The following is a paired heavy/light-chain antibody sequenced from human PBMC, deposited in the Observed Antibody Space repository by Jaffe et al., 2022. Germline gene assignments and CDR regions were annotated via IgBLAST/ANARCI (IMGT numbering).Light chain of an antibody. CDR3: QEYDISPPYT. V-gene: IGKV3-20*01. Sequence: EIVLTQSPGTLSLSPGERATLSCRASQTVSSDYLAWYQQKSGQAPRLLIYGPSTRATGIPDRFSGTGSGTDFTLTISRLEPEDFAVYYCQEYDISPPYTFGQGTKLDIK. J-gene: IGKJ2*01. CDR2: GPS. CDR1: QTVSSDY.
Heavy chain of an antibody. CDR1: GFSFNNHW. Sequence: EVQLVESGGGLVQSGGSLRLSCAASGFSFNNHWMHWVRQAPGEGLMWVSRINGAGSSTSYADSVEGRFTISRDNAKKTLYLQMNSLRVEDTAVYYCSRGGYFSYGPFDYWGQGILITVSS. D-gene: IGHD5-18*01. CDR3: SRGGYFSYGPFDY. V-gene: IGHV3-74*03. J-gene: IGHJ4*02. CDR2: INGAGSST.